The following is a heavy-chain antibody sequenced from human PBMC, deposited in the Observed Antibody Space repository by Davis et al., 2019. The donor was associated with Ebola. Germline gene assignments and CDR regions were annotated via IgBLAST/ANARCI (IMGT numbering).Heavy chain of an antibody. Sequence: PGGSLRLSCAASGFSFSSYSMHWVRQAPGKGLEWVSSISSSSSYIYQADSVKGRFTISRDNAMNSLYLQMNSLRAEDTAVYYCARVPAASIELWTHFDYWGQGTLVTVSS. V-gene: IGHV3-21*04. D-gene: IGHD5-18*01. CDR3: ARVPAASIELWTHFDY. CDR1: GFSFSSYS. CDR2: ISSSSSYI. J-gene: IGHJ4*02.